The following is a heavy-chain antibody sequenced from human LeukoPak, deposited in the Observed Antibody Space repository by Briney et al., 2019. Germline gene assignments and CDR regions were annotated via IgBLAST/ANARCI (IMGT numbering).Heavy chain of an antibody. J-gene: IGHJ5*02. CDR1: GGSISSSSYY. CDR2: IYYSGST. CDR3: ATLNDYYDSSGYPRFGP. V-gene: IGHV4-39*01. Sequence: SETLSLTCTVSGGSISSSSYYWGWIRQPPGEGLEWIGSIYYSGSTYYNPSLKSRVTISVDTSKNQFSLKLSSVTAADTAVYYCATLNDYYDSSGYPRFGPWGQGTLVTVSS. D-gene: IGHD3-22*01.